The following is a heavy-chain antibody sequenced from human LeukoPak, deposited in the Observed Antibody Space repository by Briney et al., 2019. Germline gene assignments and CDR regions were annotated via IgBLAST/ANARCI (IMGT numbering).Heavy chain of an antibody. D-gene: IGHD3-10*01. J-gene: IGHJ4*02. CDR1: GGSISSGGYY. CDR2: IYYSGST. V-gene: IGHV4-31*03. Sequence: PSETLSLTCTVSGGSISSGGYYWSWIRQHPGKGLEWIGYIYYSGSTYYNPSLKSRVTISVDTSKNQFSLKLSSVTAADTAVYYCARGPRELFAQDWGRGTLVTVSS. CDR3: ARGPRELFAQD.